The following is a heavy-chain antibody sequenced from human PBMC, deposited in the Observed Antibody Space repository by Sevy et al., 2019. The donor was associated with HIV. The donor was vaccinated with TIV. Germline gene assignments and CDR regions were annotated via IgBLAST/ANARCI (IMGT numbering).Heavy chain of an antibody. D-gene: IGHD2-2*01. CDR2: ISSSSSYI. J-gene: IGHJ5*02. Sequence: GGSLRLSCAASGFTFSSYSMNWVRQAPGKGLEWVSSISSSSSYIYYADSVKGRFTISRDNAKNSLYLQMNGLSAEDTAVYYCARDFRYCSSTSCNWFDPWGQGTLVTVSS. CDR1: GFTFSSYS. CDR3: ARDFRYCSSTSCNWFDP. V-gene: IGHV3-21*01.